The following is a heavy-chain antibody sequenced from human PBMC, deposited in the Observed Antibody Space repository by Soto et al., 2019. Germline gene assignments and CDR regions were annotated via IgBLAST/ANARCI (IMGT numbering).Heavy chain of an antibody. Sequence: EVQMVESGGALVQPGGSLRLSCAASGFTFSSHWMSWVRQAPGKGLEWVANIKQDGSDKYYVDSVRGRFTISRDNAKNSLYLQMNSLRDEDTAVYYCARRGGGPGTFYFDYWGRGTLVTVSS. CDR1: GFTFSSHW. J-gene: IGHJ4*02. CDR2: IKQDGSDK. CDR3: ARRGGGPGTFYFDY. V-gene: IGHV3-7*01. D-gene: IGHD3-16*01.